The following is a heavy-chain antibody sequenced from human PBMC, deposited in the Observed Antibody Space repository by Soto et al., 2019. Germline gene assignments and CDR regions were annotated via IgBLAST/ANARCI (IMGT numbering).Heavy chain of an antibody. CDR3: ARDLAGGIPDY. CDR1: GFTLSRYS. J-gene: IGHJ4*02. D-gene: IGHD6-13*01. CDR2: ISRSSSTI. Sequence: EVQLVESGGGLVQPGGSLRLSCVASGFTLSRYSMNWVRQAPGKGLEWVSYISRSSSTIYYADSVKGRFTISRDNAENSLYLQMNSRRAEDTAVYYCARDLAGGIPDYCGQGTRVTVSS. V-gene: IGHV3-48*01.